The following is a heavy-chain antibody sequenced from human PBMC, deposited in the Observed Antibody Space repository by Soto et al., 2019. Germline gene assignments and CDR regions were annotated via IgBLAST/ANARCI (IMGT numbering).Heavy chain of an antibody. CDR2: ISGSGGST. CDR1: GFTFSSYA. Sequence: HLGGSLRLSCAASGFTFSSYAMSWVRQAPGKGLEWVSAISGSGGSTYYADSVKGRFTISRDNSKNTLYLQMNSLRAEDTAVYYCAISGYSSSERLLLEPDDDDWGQGTLVTVSS. CDR3: AISGYSSSERLLLEPDDDD. D-gene: IGHD6-13*01. J-gene: IGHJ4*02. V-gene: IGHV3-23*01.